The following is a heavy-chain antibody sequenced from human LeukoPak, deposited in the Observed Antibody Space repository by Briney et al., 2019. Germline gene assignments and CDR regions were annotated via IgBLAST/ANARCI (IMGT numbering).Heavy chain of an antibody. Sequence: GGSLRLSCAVSGFNFRDHWMDWVRQAPGKGLEWVGHIKNDGSESYYVDSLKGRFSISRDNTNNALYLQMNSLRVEDTAVYYCAKNNGWFHLAQWGQGTLVTVSS. V-gene: IGHV3-7*03. CDR2: IKNDGSES. J-gene: IGHJ4*02. CDR3: AKNNGWFHLAQ. D-gene: IGHD6-19*01. CDR1: GFNFRDHW.